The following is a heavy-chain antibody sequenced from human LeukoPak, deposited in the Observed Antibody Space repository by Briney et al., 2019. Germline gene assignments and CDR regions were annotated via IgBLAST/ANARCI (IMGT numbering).Heavy chain of an antibody. D-gene: IGHD6-19*01. CDR1: GFTFSNYW. CDR2: INSDASVT. J-gene: IGHJ4*02. V-gene: IGHV3-74*01. CDR3: ARVTAVAGASVGVDA. Sequence: GGSLRLSCAASGFTFSNYWMHWVRQTPGKGLVWVSRINSDASVTTYADSVKGRFTISRDNAKNTLYLQMNSLRAEDTAVYYCARVTAVAGASVGVDAWGQGILVTVS.